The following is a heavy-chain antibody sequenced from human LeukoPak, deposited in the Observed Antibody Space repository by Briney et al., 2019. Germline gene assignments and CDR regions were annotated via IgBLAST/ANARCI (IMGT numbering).Heavy chain of an antibody. CDR1: GGSISTYY. V-gene: IGHV4-59*01. J-gene: IGHJ4*02. CDR2: ISNSGIT. D-gene: IGHD6-13*01. CDR3: ARSGGYSSSWSL. Sequence: KPSETLSLTCTVSGGSISTYYWNWIRQPPGKGLEWIGYISNSGITTYNPSLKSRVTISVDSSKSQFSLKLNSVTAADTAVYYCARSGGYSSSWSLWGQGTLVTVSS.